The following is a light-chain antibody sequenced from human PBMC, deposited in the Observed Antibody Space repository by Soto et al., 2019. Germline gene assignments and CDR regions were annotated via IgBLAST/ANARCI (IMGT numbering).Light chain of an antibody. Sequence: QLVLTQSPSASASLGASVKLTCTLSSGHSTYAIAWHQQQPEKGPRYLMKLNSDGSHNKGDGIPDRFSGSSSGAERYLTISRLQSEDEADYYCQTWGTGIRVFGGGTKVTVL. J-gene: IGLJ2*01. V-gene: IGLV4-69*01. CDR3: QTWGTGIRV. CDR1: SGHSTYA. CDR2: LNSDGSH.